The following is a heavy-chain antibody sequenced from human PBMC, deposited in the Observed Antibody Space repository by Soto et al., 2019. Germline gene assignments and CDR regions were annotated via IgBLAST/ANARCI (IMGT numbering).Heavy chain of an antibody. CDR1: GFTFSSFA. CDR3: AKPGIIQSWGNGPGY. D-gene: IGHD3-16*01. J-gene: IGHJ4*01. CDR2: ISGSGGST. Sequence: EVQLLASGGGLVQPGGSLRLSCAACGFTFSSFAMNWVRQAPGKGLEWVSAISGSGGSTYYADSVKGRFTISRDNSKNTLYLQMRGLKVEDRAVYYCAKPGIIQSWGNGPGYWGQGNLVTVSS. V-gene: IGHV3-23*01.